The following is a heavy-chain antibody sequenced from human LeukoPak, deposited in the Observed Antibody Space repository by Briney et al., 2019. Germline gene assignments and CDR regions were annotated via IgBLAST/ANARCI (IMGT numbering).Heavy chain of an antibody. Sequence: ASVKVSCKASGYTFTSYDINWVRPATGQGLERMGWMNPNSGNTGYAQKFQGRVTMTRNTSISTAYMELSSLRSEDTAVYYCAIGFGELLPRVLWSVLDYWGQGTLVTVSS. V-gene: IGHV1-8*01. CDR3: AIGFGELLPRVLWSVLDY. CDR1: GYTFTSYD. CDR2: MNPNSGNT. D-gene: IGHD3-10*01. J-gene: IGHJ4*02.